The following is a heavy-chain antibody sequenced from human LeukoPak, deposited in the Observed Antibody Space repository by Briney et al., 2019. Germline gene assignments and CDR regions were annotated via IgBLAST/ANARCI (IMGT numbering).Heavy chain of an antibody. V-gene: IGHV4-61*01. Sequence: PSETLSLTCTVSGGSVSSGSYYWSWIRQPPGKGLEWIGYIYYSGSTNYNPSLKSRVTISVDTSKNQFSLKLSSVTAADTAVYYCAREAEYSSGWPEDWYFDLWGRGTLVTVSS. CDR2: IYYSGST. CDR1: GGSVSSGSYY. J-gene: IGHJ2*01. D-gene: IGHD6-19*01. CDR3: AREAEYSSGWPEDWYFDL.